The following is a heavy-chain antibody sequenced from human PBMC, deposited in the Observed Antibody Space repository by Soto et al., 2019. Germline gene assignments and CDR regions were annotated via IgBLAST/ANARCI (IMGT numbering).Heavy chain of an antibody. J-gene: IGHJ4*02. V-gene: IGHV3-30-3*01. D-gene: IGHD2-15*01. CDR2: ISSDGSNK. Sequence: QVQLVESGGGVVQPGRSLRLSCAASGFTFSRYAMHWVRQAPGKGLERVAVISSDGSNKYDADSVKGRFTISRDNSKNTLYLQMNSLRAEDTAVYYCARFKGCSGGTCYSYFDYWGQGTLVTVSS. CDR1: GFTFSRYA. CDR3: ARFKGCSGGTCYSYFDY.